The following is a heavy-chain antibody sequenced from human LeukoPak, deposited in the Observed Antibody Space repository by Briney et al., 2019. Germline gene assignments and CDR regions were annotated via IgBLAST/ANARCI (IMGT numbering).Heavy chain of an antibody. V-gene: IGHV3-23*01. J-gene: IGHJ4*02. CDR2: ISSSGGST. CDR3: ARSSGYPDY. CDR1: GFVFRSYA. D-gene: IGHD3-22*01. Sequence: GGSLRLSCAASGFVFRSYAMSWVRQAPGKGLEWVSGISSSGGSTYHADSVRGRFTISRDNSKNTQYLQMNSLRVEDTAVYYCARSSGYPDYWGQGTLVTVSS.